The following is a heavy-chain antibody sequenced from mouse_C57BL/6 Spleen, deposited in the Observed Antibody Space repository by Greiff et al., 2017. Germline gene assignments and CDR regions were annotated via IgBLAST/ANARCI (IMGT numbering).Heavy chain of an antibody. Sequence: EVKLVESEGGLVQPGSSMKLSCTASGFTFSDYYMAWVRQVPEKGLEWVANINYDGSSTYYLDSLKSRFIISRDNAKNILYLQMSSLKSEDTATYYCARERYGNFDYWGKGTTLTVSS. V-gene: IGHV5-16*01. CDR2: INYDGSST. CDR3: ARERYGNFDY. D-gene: IGHD2-10*02. CDR1: GFTFSDYY. J-gene: IGHJ2*01.